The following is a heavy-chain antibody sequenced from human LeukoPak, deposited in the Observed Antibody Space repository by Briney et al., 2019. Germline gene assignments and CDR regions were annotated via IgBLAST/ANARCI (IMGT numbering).Heavy chain of an antibody. Sequence: GGSLRLSCAASGFTFSTYDMHWVRQVTGKGLEWVSAIGSAGDTYYPGSVKGRFTISRENAKNSLYLQMNGLRAGDTAVYYCARVGDPGIWYFDLWGRGTLVTVSS. CDR1: GFTFSTYD. CDR3: ARVGDPGIWYFDL. V-gene: IGHV3-13*01. CDR2: IGSAGDT. D-gene: IGHD3-16*01. J-gene: IGHJ2*01.